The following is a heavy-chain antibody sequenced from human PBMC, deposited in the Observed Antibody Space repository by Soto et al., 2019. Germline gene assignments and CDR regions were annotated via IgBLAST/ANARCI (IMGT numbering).Heavy chain of an antibody. Sequence: GGSLRLSCAASGFTFSTYAMSWVRQAPGKGLEWFSAIGGSSGSTYYADSVKGRFTISRDNSKNTLYLQMNSLRAEDTAVYYCAKDGQQHLASYFDYWGQGTLVTVSS. CDR2: IGGSSGST. J-gene: IGHJ4*02. CDR1: GFTFSTYA. D-gene: IGHD6-13*01. V-gene: IGHV3-23*01. CDR3: AKDGQQHLASYFDY.